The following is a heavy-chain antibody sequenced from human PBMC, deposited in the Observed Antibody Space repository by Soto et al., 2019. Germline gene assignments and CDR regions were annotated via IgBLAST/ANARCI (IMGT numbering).Heavy chain of an antibody. CDR2: IYDRKST. V-gene: IGHV4-61*01. Sequence: SEALSLPCTFSGGSVRSGSYYWCWIRQPPGKGLEWSGYIYDRKSTNYNPSRKSRVTISVDTSKNQFSLKLSSVTAADTAVYYCARDSTSIFDYWGQGTLVTVSS. J-gene: IGHJ4*02. CDR3: ARDSTSIFDY. CDR1: GGSVRSGSYY.